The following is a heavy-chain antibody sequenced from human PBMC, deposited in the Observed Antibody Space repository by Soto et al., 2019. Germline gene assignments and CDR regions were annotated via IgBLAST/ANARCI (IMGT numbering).Heavy chain of an antibody. V-gene: IGHV4-34*01. Sequence: SETLSLTCAVYGGSFSGYYWSWIRQPPGKGLEWIGEINHSGSTNYNPSLKSRVTISVDTSKNQFSLKLSSVTAADTAVYYCARGTNWFDPWGQGTLVTVSS. J-gene: IGHJ5*02. CDR2: INHSGST. CDR1: GGSFSGYY. CDR3: ARGTNWFDP.